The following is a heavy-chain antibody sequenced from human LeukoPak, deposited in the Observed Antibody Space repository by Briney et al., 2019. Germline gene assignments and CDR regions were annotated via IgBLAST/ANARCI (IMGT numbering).Heavy chain of an antibody. Sequence: GGSLRLSCAASGFTFSSFWMSWVRQAPGKGLEWVANIKQDGSEKYYVDSVKGRFTISRDNAKNSLYLQMNSLRAEDTAVYYCARDAGYGYWVVDYWGQGTLVTVSS. D-gene: IGHD5-18*01. J-gene: IGHJ4*02. CDR3: ARDAGYGYWVVDY. CDR1: GFTFSSFW. V-gene: IGHV3-7*01. CDR2: IKQDGSEK.